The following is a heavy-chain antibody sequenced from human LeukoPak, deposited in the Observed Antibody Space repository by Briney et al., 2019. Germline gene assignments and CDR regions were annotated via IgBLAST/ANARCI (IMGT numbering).Heavy chain of an antibody. CDR2: IRYDGSNK. J-gene: IGHJ6*03. Sequence: PGGSLRLSCIASGFTFSIYGMHWVRQAPGKGLEWVAFIRYDGSNKYHADSVKGRFTISRDNSKNTLYLQMNSLRAEDTAVYYCAKLGHCRSTSCPNYYFYYMDVWGKGTTVTVSS. D-gene: IGHD2-2*01. CDR3: AKLGHCRSTSCPNYYFYYMDV. CDR1: GFTFSIYG. V-gene: IGHV3-30*02.